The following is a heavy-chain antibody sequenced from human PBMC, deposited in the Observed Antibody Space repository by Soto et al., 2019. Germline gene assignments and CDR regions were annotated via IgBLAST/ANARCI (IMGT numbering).Heavy chain of an antibody. CDR3: ARVERGTATTVVDALDI. J-gene: IGHJ3*02. D-gene: IGHD1-1*01. CDR1: GGFVTSGSYY. Sequence: QVQLQQWDAGLAKPSETRSLTCAVYGGFVTSGSYYWSWIRQPPGKGLEWIGEMSHSGGTHFNPSLKSRVTISVDTSKNQFTLKMSSVTAADTALYYCARVERGTATTVVDALDIWGPGTMVTVSS. V-gene: IGHV4-34*01. CDR2: MSHSGGT.